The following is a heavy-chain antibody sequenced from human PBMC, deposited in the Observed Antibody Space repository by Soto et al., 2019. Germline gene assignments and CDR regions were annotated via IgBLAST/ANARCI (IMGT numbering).Heavy chain of an antibody. J-gene: IGHJ4*02. Sequence: QVQLVQSVAEVKKTGSSVKVSCKASGDSFSSYAISWVRQAPGHGLEWMGRLIPIFGTPNYAQRVEGRVTITADASTSSAKMELSSLRSDDTAVYYCATGGNYDETSALAYWGQGTLVTVSS. CDR2: LIPIFGTP. V-gene: IGHV1-69*01. CDR1: GDSFSSYA. CDR3: ATGGNYDETSALAY. D-gene: IGHD3-22*01.